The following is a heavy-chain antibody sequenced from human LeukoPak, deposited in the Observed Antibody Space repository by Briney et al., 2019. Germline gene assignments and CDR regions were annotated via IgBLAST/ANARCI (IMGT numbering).Heavy chain of an antibody. CDR3: ARGGANRFDY. CDR2: ISDSGSNT. J-gene: IGHJ4*02. V-gene: IGHV3-23*01. D-gene: IGHD3-16*01. CDR1: DFTFRTYA. Sequence: PGGSLRLSCAASDFTFRTYAMTWVRQAPGKGLEWVSAISDSGSNTFYADSVRGRFTISRDNSKNMLYLQMNNLRAEDTAVYYCARGGANRFDYWGQGTLVTVSS.